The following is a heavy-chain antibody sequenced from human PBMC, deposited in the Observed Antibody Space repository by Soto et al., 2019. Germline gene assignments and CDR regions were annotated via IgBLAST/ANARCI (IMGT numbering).Heavy chain of an antibody. D-gene: IGHD2-2*01. CDR3: ARAHTPVVPPDV. Sequence: EVQLVESGGGLVQPGGSLRLSCAASGFTFSSYWMHWVRQAPGKWLVWVSRINSDGSSTSYADSVKGRFTISRDNAKNTLYLQMNSLRAEDTAVDYCARAHTPVVPPDVWGKGPTVTVSS. V-gene: IGHV3-74*01. CDR2: INSDGSST. J-gene: IGHJ6*04. CDR1: GFTFSSYW.